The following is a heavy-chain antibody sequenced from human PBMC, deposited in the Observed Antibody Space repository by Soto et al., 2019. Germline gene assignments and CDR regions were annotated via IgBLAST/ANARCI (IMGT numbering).Heavy chain of an antibody. CDR1: GFTFSHYA. J-gene: IGHJ4*02. D-gene: IGHD3-16*01. CDR3: AREPYDGYNDNTFDF. CDR2: ISFVGNNQ. V-gene: IGHV3-30-3*01. Sequence: VQLLESGGGLVQPGGSLRLSCAASGFTFSHYAMHWVRQAPGKGLEWVALISFVGNNQYYADSVKGRFTISRDNSENTLYLQINSLRPDDTAVYYCAREPYDGYNDNTFDFWGQGTLVTVSS.